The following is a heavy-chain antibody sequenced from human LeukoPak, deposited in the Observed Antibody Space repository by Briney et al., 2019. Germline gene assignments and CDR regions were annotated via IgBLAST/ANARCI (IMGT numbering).Heavy chain of an antibody. CDR2: ISGSGGST. Sequence: PGGSLRLSCAASGFTFSSYAMSWVRQAPGKGLEWVSAISGSGGSTYYADSVKGRFTISRDNSKNTLYLQMNSLRAEDTAVYYCAKDLGFVGDGSGYPTGRFDPWGQGTLVTVSS. CDR3: AKDLGFVGDGSGYPTGRFDP. D-gene: IGHD3-22*01. J-gene: IGHJ5*02. CDR1: GFTFSSYA. V-gene: IGHV3-23*01.